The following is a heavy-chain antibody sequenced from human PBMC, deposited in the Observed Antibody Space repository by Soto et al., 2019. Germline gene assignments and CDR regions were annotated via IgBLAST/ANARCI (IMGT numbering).Heavy chain of an antibody. J-gene: IGHJ6*02. Sequence: GASVKVSCKASGYTFTRYAMHWVRQAPGQRLEWMGWINAGNGNTKYSQKFQGRVTITRDTSASTAYMELSGLRSEDTAVYYCASSNIVAAPYGMDVWGQGTTVTVSS. CDR2: INAGNGNT. D-gene: IGHD6-13*01. V-gene: IGHV1-3*01. CDR3: ASSNIVAAPYGMDV. CDR1: GYTFTRYA.